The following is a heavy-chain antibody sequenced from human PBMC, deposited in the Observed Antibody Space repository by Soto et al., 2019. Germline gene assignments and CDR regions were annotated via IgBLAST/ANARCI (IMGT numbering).Heavy chain of an antibody. J-gene: IGHJ5*02. CDR1: GGSVGGYY. CDR3: ARERPDGARLDP. V-gene: IGHV4-34*09. D-gene: IGHD6-6*01. CDR2: INHSGSI. Sequence: TLSLTCAVYGGSVGGYYWSWVRQPPGKGLEWIGDINHSGSITYAPSLKSRVTISVDTSKNQFSLKLSSVTAADTAVYYCARERPDGARLDPWGQGTLVTVSS.